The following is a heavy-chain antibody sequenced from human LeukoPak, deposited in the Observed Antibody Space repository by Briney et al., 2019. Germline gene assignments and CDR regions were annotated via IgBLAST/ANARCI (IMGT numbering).Heavy chain of an antibody. D-gene: IGHD6-6*01. J-gene: IGHJ5*02. CDR1: GYTFTSYG. CDR3: ARGPIAARLNWFDP. Sequence: ASVKVSCKASGYTFTSYGISWVRQAPGQGLEWMGWINPNSGGTSYAQKFQGRVTMTRDTSISTAYMELSRLRSDDTAVYYCARGPIAARLNWFDPWGQGTLVTVSS. CDR2: INPNSGGT. V-gene: IGHV1-2*02.